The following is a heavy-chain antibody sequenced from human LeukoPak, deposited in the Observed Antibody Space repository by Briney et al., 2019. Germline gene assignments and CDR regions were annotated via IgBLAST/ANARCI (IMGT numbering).Heavy chain of an antibody. CDR2: INGLGNNT. J-gene: IGHJ4*02. CDR3: ASSIGGADDY. V-gene: IGHV3-74*01. D-gene: IGHD1-26*01. Sequence: PGGSLRLSCAASGFTFSTSWMHWVRQAPGKGLLWLSRINGLGNNTRYADSVVGRFTISRDNARNTLYLHLKGLRVDDTAVYYCASSIGGADDYWGQGTLVTVSS. CDR1: GFTFSTSW.